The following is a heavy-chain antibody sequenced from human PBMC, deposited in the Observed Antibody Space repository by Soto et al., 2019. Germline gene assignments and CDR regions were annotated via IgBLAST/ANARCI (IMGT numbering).Heavy chain of an antibody. CDR1: GFTFSSYG. J-gene: IGHJ6*02. D-gene: IGHD6-19*01. Sequence: QVQLVESGGGVVQPGRSLRLSCAASGFTFSSYGMHWVRQAPGKGLEWVAVISYDGSNKYYADSVKGRFTISRDNSKNTLYLQVNSLRAEDTAVYYCAKVRAVADHYGMDVWGQGTTVTVSS. V-gene: IGHV3-30*18. CDR3: AKVRAVADHYGMDV. CDR2: ISYDGSNK.